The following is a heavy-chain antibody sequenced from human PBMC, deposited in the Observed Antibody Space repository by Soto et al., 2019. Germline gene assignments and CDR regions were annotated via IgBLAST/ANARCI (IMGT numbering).Heavy chain of an antibody. Sequence: QVQLVESGGGVVQPGRSLRLSCAASGFIFSSYAMHWVRQAPGKGLEWVAVISYDGSNKYYADSVKGRFTISRDNSKNILYLQMNSLRAVDTAVYYCAREGRLGSGFDYWGQGTLVTVSS. CDR3: AREGRLGSGFDY. J-gene: IGHJ4*02. V-gene: IGHV3-30-3*01. D-gene: IGHD6-25*01. CDR1: GFIFSSYA. CDR2: ISYDGSNK.